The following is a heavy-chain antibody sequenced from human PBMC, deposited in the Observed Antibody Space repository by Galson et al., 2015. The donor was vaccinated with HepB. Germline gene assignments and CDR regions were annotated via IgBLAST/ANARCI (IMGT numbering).Heavy chain of an antibody. V-gene: IGHV3-49*03. CDR3: TRAYPLQWLVRYDAFDI. D-gene: IGHD6-19*01. CDR1: GFTFGDYA. Sequence: SLRLSCAASGFTFGDYAMSWFRQAPGKGLEWVGFIRSKAYGGTTEYAASVKGRFTISRDDSKSIAYLQMNSLKTEDTAVYYCTRAYPLQWLVRYDAFDIWGQGTMVTVSS. CDR2: IRSKAYGGTT. J-gene: IGHJ3*02.